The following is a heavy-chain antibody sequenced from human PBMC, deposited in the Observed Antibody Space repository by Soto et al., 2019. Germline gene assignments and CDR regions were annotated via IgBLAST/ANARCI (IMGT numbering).Heavy chain of an antibody. D-gene: IGHD3-10*01. CDR1: GGSISSYY. V-gene: IGHV4-59*01. CDR3: ARVYYGSGSSLGY. J-gene: IGHJ4*02. Sequence: SETLSLTCTVSGGSISSYYWSWIRQPPGKGLEWIGYIYYSGSTNYNPSLKSRVTISVDTSKNQFSLKLSSVTAADTAVYYCARVYYGSGSSLGYWGQGTLVTVPQ. CDR2: IYYSGST.